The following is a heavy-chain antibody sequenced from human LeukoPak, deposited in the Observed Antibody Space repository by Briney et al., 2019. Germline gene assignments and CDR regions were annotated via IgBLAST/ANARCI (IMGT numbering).Heavy chain of an antibody. Sequence: GGSLRLSCEASGDIFSTYGMHWVRQAPGKGLEWVAVVWFDGSKEYYADSVKGRFTISRDNSKNTMYLQMNSLRVEDTAVYYCARDEARGYDFRPQDHWGQGTLVSVSS. D-gene: IGHD3-3*01. CDR2: VWFDGSKE. V-gene: IGHV3-33*01. J-gene: IGHJ4*02. CDR3: ARDEARGYDFRPQDH. CDR1: GDIFSTYG.